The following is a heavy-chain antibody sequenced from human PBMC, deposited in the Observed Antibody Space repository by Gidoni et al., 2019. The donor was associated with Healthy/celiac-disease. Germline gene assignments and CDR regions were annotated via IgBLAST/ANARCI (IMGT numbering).Heavy chain of an antibody. V-gene: IGHV1-2*02. CDR3: ATESGGEQWPDFDY. J-gene: IGHJ4*02. CDR1: GYTFTGYY. D-gene: IGHD6-19*01. CDR2: INPNSGGT. Sequence: QVQLVQSGAEVKKPGASVKVSCKASGYTFTGYYIHWVRQAPGQGLEWWGWINPNSGGTNYDQKFQGRVNMPRDTSSSTAYMGLSRLRSDDTAVYYCATESGGEQWPDFDYWGQGTLVTVSS.